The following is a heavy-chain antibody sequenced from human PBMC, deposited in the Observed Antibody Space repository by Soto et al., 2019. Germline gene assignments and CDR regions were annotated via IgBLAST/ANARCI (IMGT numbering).Heavy chain of an antibody. Sequence: PGGSLRLSCAASGFTFSGFGMHWVRQAPGKGLEWVAIIWYDGSDKYYADSVKGRFTISRDNSKNTLYLQMNSLRAEDTAVYHCAFGNLSYYFDYWGQGTRVTVSS. CDR2: IWYDGSDK. CDR3: AFGNLSYYFDY. J-gene: IGHJ4*02. V-gene: IGHV3-33*01. D-gene: IGHD3-16*01. CDR1: GFTFSGFG.